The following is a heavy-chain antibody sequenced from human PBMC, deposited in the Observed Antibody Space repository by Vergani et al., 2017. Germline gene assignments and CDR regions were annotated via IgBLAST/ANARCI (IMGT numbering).Heavy chain of an antibody. V-gene: IGHV4-39*01. CDR1: GGSISSSSYY. CDR2: IYYSGST. CDR3: AREGAGMPGPVDY. Sequence: QLQLQESGPGLVKPSETLSLTCTVSGGSISSSSYYWGWIRQPPGKGLEWIGSIYYSGSTYYNPSLKSRVTISVDTSKNQFSLKLSSVTAADTAVYYCAREGAGMPGPVDYWGQGTLVTVSS. J-gene: IGHJ4*02. D-gene: IGHD2-2*01.